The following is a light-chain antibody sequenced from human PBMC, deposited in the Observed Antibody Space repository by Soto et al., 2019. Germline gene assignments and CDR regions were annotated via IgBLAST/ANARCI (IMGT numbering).Light chain of an antibody. V-gene: IGKV1-5*03. J-gene: IGKJ1*01. CDR2: KAS. CDR1: QTISSW. Sequence: DIQMTQSPSTLSESVGDRVTITCRASQTISSWLAWYQQKPGKAPKLLIYKASTLKSGVPSRFSGSGSGTEVTLTISSLQPDDFATYYCQHYNSYSEAFGQGTKVELK. CDR3: QHYNSYSEA.